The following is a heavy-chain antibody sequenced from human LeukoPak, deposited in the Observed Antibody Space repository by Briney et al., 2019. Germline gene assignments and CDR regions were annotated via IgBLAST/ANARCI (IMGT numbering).Heavy chain of an antibody. V-gene: IGHV1-24*01. CDR3: ATLGEWSASRYSSGGD. CDR2: FDPEDGET. D-gene: IGHD6-19*01. Sequence: VASVKVSCKVSGYTLTELSMHWVRQAPGKGLGWMGGFDPEDGETIYAQKFQGRVTMTEDTSTDTAYMELSSLRSEDTAVYYCATLGEWSASRYSSGGDWGQGTLVTVSS. J-gene: IGHJ4*02. CDR1: GYTLTELS.